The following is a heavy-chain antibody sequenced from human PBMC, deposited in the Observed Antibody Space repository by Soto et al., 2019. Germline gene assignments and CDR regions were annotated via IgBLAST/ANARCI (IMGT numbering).Heavy chain of an antibody. CDR3: AREGNLGRWIQPLDS. CDR1: GGSFSGYY. D-gene: IGHD2-2*03. CDR2: INHSGNT. V-gene: IGHV4-34*01. J-gene: IGHJ4*02. Sequence: PSETLSLTCAVYGGSFSGYYWSWIRQPPGKGLEWIGEINHSGNTKYSPSLKSRVTMSVDTSKNHFSLKLISVTTADTAVYFCAREGNLGRWIQPLDSWGQGTLVTVS.